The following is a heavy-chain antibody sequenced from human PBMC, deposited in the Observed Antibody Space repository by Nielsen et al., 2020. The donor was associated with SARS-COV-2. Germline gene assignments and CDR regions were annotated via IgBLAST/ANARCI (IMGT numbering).Heavy chain of an antibody. CDR3: ARSRVKLGQLVSRMDY. CDR1: GGTFSSYA. J-gene: IGHJ4*02. D-gene: IGHD6-6*01. V-gene: IGHV1-69*13. Sequence: SVKVSCKASGGTFSSYAISWVRQAPGQGLEWMGGIIPIFGTANYAQKFQGRVTITADESTSTAYMELSGLRSEDTAVYYCARSRVKLGQLVSRMDYWGQGTLVTVSS. CDR2: IIPIFGTA.